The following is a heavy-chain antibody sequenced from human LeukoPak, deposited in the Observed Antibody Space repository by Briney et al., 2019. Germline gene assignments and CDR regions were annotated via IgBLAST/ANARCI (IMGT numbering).Heavy chain of an antibody. CDR3: TRAGGYDNYLDY. CDR1: GIPFCDYG. Sequence: GALRLSLTTSGIPFCDYGFKGGRPAPGKGGEGVGFNRKKAHDWTPQYAASVQGRFTISRDDSKGIAYLEMNSLKTEDTAVYYCTRAGGYDNYLDYWGQGTPVTVSS. V-gene: IGHV3-49*04. D-gene: IGHD5-12*01. J-gene: IGHJ4*02. CDR2: NRKKAHDWTP.